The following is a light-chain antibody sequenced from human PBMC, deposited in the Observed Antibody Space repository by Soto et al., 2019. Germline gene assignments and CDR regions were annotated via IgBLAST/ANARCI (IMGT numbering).Light chain of an antibody. CDR1: QSVLYRSDNKNY. V-gene: IGKV4-1*01. CDR3: QQNYSTPLT. CDR2: WSS. Sequence: DIVMTQSPDSLAVFLGERATINCKSSQSVLYRSDNKNYLAWYQQKPGQPPKLLIYWSSTRESGVPDRFSGSGSGKDFTPTISTLKAEVWAVYYGQQNYSTPLTFGGGPKWRS. J-gene: IGKJ4*01.